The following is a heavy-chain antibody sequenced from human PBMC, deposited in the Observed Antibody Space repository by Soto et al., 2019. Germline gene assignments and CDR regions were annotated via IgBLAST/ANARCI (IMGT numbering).Heavy chain of an antibody. CDR3: ARHRYCSSTSCYAGWGYGMDV. CDR1: GYSFTSYW. D-gene: IGHD2-2*01. Sequence: LGESLKISCKGSGYSFTSYWISWVRQMPGKGLEWMGRIDPSDSYTNYSPSFQGHVTISADKSISTAYLQWSSLKASDTAMYYCARHRYCSSTSCYAGWGYGMDVWGQGTTVTVSS. J-gene: IGHJ6*02. CDR2: IDPSDSYT. V-gene: IGHV5-10-1*01.